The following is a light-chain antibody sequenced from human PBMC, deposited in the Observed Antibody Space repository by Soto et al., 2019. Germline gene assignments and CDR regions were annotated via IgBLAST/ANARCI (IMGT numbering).Light chain of an antibody. CDR1: QSVSGSY. J-gene: IGKJ5*01. Sequence: EIVLTQPPGTLSLSPGETATLSCRASQSVSGSYLAWYQQKPGQAPSPLIYGASRRATGIPDRFSGSGSGTDFTLTISRLEPEDFAVYYCQQYDSSPITFGQGTRLEI. V-gene: IGKV3-20*01. CDR2: GAS. CDR3: QQYDSSPIT.